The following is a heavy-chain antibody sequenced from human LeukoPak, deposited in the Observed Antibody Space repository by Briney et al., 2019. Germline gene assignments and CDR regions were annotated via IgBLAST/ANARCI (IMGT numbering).Heavy chain of an antibody. D-gene: IGHD3-10*01. J-gene: IGHJ5*02. V-gene: IGHV4-59*01. Sequence: PSETLSLTCTVSGGSISSYYWSWIRQPPGKGLEWIGYIYYSGSTNYNPSLKSRVTISVDTSKNQFSLKLSSVTAADTAVYYCARGGSGSYFSIDWFDPWGQGTLVTVSS. CDR2: IYYSGST. CDR3: ARGGSGSYFSIDWFDP. CDR1: GGSISSYY.